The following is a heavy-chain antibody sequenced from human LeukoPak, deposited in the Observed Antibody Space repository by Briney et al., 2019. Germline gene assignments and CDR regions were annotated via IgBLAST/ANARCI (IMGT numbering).Heavy chain of an antibody. Sequence: TGGSLRLSCAASGFTFSSYSMNWVRQAPGKGLEWVSFIYSDNTHYSDSVKGRFTISRDDSKNTLYLQMNSLRAEDTAVYYCARAPMGGPHIDYWGQGTLVTVSS. J-gene: IGHJ4*02. V-gene: IGHV3-53*01. CDR2: IYSDNT. CDR3: ARAPMGGPHIDY. CDR1: GFTFSSYS. D-gene: IGHD1-26*01.